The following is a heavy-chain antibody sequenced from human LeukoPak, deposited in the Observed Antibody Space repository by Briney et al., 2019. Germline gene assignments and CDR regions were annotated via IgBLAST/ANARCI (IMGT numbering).Heavy chain of an antibody. CDR1: GYTFTSHY. V-gene: IGHV1-46*01. CDR3: ARGGGSSWYETGKFDY. D-gene: IGHD6-13*01. J-gene: IGHJ4*02. Sequence: VASVKVTCKASGYTFTSHYVNWVRQAPGQGLEWMGIINPSGGSTSFAQKFQGRVTMTKDTSTSTVYMEVNSLRSEDTAVYYCARGGGSSWYETGKFDYWGQGTLVTVSS. CDR2: INPSGGST.